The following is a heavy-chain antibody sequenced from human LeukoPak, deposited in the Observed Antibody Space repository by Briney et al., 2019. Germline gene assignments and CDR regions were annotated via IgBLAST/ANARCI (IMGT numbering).Heavy chain of an antibody. CDR3: TRAGNSSAVRVFDY. Sequence: PGGSLRLSCEASGFTFSSYWMHWVRQTPGKGLVWVSRIYTDGSTTNYADSVKGRFTISRDNAKSTLYLQMNSLRAEDTAVYYCTRAGNSSAVRVFDYWGQGTLVTVSS. CDR1: GFTFSSYW. J-gene: IGHJ4*02. CDR2: IYTDGSTT. V-gene: IGHV3-74*01. D-gene: IGHD3-22*01.